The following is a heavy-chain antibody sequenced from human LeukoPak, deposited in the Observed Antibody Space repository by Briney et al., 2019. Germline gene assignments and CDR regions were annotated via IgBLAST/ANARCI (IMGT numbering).Heavy chain of an antibody. V-gene: IGHV4-34*01. D-gene: IGHD1-14*01. CDR2: INHSGST. Sequence: PSETLSLTCAVYGGSFSGYYWSWIRQPPGKGLEWIGEINHSGSTNYNPSLKSRVTISVDTSKDQFSLKLGSVTAADTAVYYCARAQTTGIYPSWGAWFDPWGQGTLVTVSS. J-gene: IGHJ5*02. CDR1: GGSFSGYY. CDR3: ARAQTTGIYPSWGAWFDP.